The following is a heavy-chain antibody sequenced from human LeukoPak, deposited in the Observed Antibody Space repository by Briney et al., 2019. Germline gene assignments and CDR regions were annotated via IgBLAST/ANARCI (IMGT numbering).Heavy chain of an antibody. CDR1: GGSISTYY. CDR2: IYYTGNT. V-gene: IGHV4-59*01. CDR3: ARDRDGYNRFDY. Sequence: SETLSLTCTVSGGSISTYYWSWIRQPPGKGLEWIGYIYYTGNTNYNPSLKSRVTISVDTSKNQFSLKLSSVTAADTAVYYCARDRDGYNRFDYWGQGTLVTVSS. J-gene: IGHJ4*02. D-gene: IGHD5-24*01.